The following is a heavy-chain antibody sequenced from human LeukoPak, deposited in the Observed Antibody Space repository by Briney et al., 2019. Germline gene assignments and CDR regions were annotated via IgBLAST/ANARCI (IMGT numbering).Heavy chain of an antibody. V-gene: IGHV4-30-4*01. Sequence: SQTLSLTCTVSGGSISSGDYYWSWIRQPPGKGLEWLGYIYYSGSTYYNPSLKSRVTISVDTSKNQFSLKLSSVTAADTAVYYCARDCGDSSSWYSGHWFDPWGQGTLVTVSS. D-gene: IGHD6-13*01. CDR1: GGSISSGDYY. CDR2: IYYSGST. CDR3: ARDCGDSSSWYSGHWFDP. J-gene: IGHJ5*02.